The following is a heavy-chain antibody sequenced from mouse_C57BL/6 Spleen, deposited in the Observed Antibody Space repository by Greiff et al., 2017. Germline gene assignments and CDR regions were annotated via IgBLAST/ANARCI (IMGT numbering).Heavy chain of an antibody. CDR1: GFTFSDYG. D-gene: IGHD2-10*01. V-gene: IGHV5-17*01. CDR3: ARAYYGNPYYAMDY. CDR2: ISSGSSTI. J-gene: IGHJ4*01. Sequence: EVKLVESGGGLVKPGGSLKLSCAASGFTFSDYGMHWVPQAPEKGLEWVAYISSGSSTIYYADTVKGRFTISRDNAKNTLFLQMTSLRSEDTAMYYCARAYYGNPYYAMDYWGQGTSVTVSS.